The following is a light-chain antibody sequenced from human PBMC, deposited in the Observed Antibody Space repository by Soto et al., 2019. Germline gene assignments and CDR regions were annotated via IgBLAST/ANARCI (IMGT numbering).Light chain of an antibody. J-gene: IGLJ1*01. Sequence: QSALTQPPSASGSPGQSVTISCTGTSSDVGGYNYVSWYQQHPGKAPKLMIYEVSKRPSGVPDRFSGSKSGNTASLTVSRLQAEDEADYYCSSYAGSNTHYVFGTGTKLTVL. CDR2: EVS. V-gene: IGLV2-8*01. CDR1: SSDVGGYNY. CDR3: SSYAGSNTHYV.